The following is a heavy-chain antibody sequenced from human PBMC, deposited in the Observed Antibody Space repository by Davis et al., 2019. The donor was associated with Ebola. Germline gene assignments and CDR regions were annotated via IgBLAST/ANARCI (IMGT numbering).Heavy chain of an antibody. CDR1: GYTFTSYG. CDR3: ARDIAAAGFNWFDP. Sequence: ASVKVSCKASGYTFTSYGISWVRQAPGQGLEWMGWINPNSGGTNYAQKFQGRVTMTRDTSISTAYMELSRLRSDDTAVYYCARDIAAAGFNWFDPWGQGTLVTVSS. V-gene: IGHV1-2*02. J-gene: IGHJ5*02. CDR2: INPNSGGT. D-gene: IGHD6-13*01.